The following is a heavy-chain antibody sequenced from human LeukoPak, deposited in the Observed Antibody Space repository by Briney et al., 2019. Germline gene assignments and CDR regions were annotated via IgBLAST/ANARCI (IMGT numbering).Heavy chain of an antibody. V-gene: IGHV1-2*04. D-gene: IGHD6-19*01. Sequence: ASVKVSCKASGYTFTGYYMHWVRQAPGQGLEWMGWINPNSGGTNYAQKFQGWVTMTRDTSIGTAYMELSRLRSDDTAVYYCARDRDGIAVAGRAFDYWGQGTLVTVSS. CDR3: ARDRDGIAVAGRAFDY. J-gene: IGHJ4*02. CDR1: GYTFTGYY. CDR2: INPNSGGT.